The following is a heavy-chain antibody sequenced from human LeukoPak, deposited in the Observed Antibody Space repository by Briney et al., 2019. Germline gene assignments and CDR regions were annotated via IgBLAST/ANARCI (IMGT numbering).Heavy chain of an antibody. CDR3: VGGVGWLSDY. CDR2: IEKDGSEK. D-gene: IGHD6-19*01. V-gene: IGHV3-7*04. CDR1: GFSLSSYW. J-gene: IGHJ4*02. Sequence: GGSLRLYCAASGFSLSSYWMNWVRQAPGKGPEWVANIEKDGSEKNYVDSVKGRFTISRDNAKNLVYLQMNSLRAEDTAVYYCVGGVGWLSDYWGQGTLVTVSS.